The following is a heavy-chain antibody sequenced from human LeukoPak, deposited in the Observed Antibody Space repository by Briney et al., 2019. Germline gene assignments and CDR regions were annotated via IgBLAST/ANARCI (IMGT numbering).Heavy chain of an antibody. J-gene: IGHJ6*03. Sequence: PGGSLRLSCAASGFTFSSYWMSWVRQAPGKGLEWVANIKQDGSEKYYVDSVKGRFTISRDNAKNSLYLQMNSLRAEDTAVYYCARDSVLLWIHYYYYMDVWGKGTTVTVSS. CDR1: GFTFSSYW. CDR3: ARDSVLLWIHYYYYMDV. V-gene: IGHV3-7*01. D-gene: IGHD3-10*01. CDR2: IKQDGSEK.